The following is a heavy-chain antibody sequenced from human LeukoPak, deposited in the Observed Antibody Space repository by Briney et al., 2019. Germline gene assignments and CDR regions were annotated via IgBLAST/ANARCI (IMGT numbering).Heavy chain of an antibody. CDR3: ARQLGAMTTVSSQGDLGS. CDR1: GGSISVTKHY. CDR2: IFYTGDT. D-gene: IGHD4-17*01. J-gene: IGHJ5*02. V-gene: IGHV4-39*01. Sequence: SETLSLTCTVSGGSISVTKHYWGWIRQPPGKGLEWIGSIFYTGDTYYNPSLKSRITMSVDTSKNHFSLNLNSVTASDTAVYYCARQLGAMTTVSSQGDLGSWGQGTLVTVSS.